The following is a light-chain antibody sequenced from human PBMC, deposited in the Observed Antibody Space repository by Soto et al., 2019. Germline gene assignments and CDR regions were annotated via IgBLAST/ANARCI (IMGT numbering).Light chain of an antibody. Sequence: DVQMTQSPSTLSASVGDRVTITCRASERIGSWLAWYQLKPGTVPKLLIYKASTLTKGVTSTFSGSGSGTEFNLTINRLQPDDFAAYYCQQYSSSPRTFGQ. CDR3: QQYSSSPRT. V-gene: IGKV1-5*03. CDR2: KAS. J-gene: IGKJ1*01. CDR1: ERIGSW.